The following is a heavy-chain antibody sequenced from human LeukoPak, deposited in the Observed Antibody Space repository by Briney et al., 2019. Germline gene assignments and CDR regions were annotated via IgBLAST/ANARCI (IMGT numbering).Heavy chain of an antibody. Sequence: SETLSLTRTVSVGSIISYYWSCSPHPPRERLECSVHIYYTGSTTYNTSPKSRVTISVDTSKNHISLKRSSVTAADTAPYYVAGNSARYSYGYGWSEPYFGMDVWGQGTTVTVS. J-gene: IGHJ6*01. D-gene: IGHD5-18*01. V-gene: IGHV4-59*08. CDR1: VGSIISYY. CDR2: IYYTGST. CDR3: AGNSARYSYGYGWSEPYFGMDV.